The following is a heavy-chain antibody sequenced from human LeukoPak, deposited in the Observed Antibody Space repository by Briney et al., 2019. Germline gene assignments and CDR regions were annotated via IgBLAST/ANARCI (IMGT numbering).Heavy chain of an antibody. CDR1: GFTFSIYS. Sequence: SGGSLRLSCAASGFTFSIYSMNWVRQAPGKGLEWVSYISSSSDSTIHYVDSVRGRFTISRDNAKNSLYLQMNSLRAEDTAVYYCARVGRPVTQDNWFDSWGQGTLVTVSS. J-gene: IGHJ5*01. V-gene: IGHV3-48*01. D-gene: IGHD2-15*01. CDR3: ARVGRPVTQDNWFDS. CDR2: ISSSSDSTI.